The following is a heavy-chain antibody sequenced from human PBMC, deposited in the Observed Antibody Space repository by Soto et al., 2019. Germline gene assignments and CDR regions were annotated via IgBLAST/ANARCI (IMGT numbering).Heavy chain of an antibody. V-gene: IGHV3-30*18. J-gene: IGHJ6*02. CDR1: GFTVSAYG. Sequence: PGGSLRLSCAASGFTVSAYGMYWVRQAPGKGLEWVALISHDGSNQYYADSVKGRFTISRDTSKNILYLQMNSLRADDTAVYYCAKDLPPVVPAAKRNFFSHNAMDVWGQGTSVTVSS. CDR2: ISHDGSNQ. CDR3: AKDLPPVVPAAKRNFFSHNAMDV. D-gene: IGHD2-2*01.